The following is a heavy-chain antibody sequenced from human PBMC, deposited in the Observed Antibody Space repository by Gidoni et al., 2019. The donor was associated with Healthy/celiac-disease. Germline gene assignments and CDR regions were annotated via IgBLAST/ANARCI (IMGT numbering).Heavy chain of an antibody. J-gene: IGHJ3*02. CDR2: IKSKTDGGTT. D-gene: IGHD4-17*01. Sequence: EVQLVESGGGLVKPGGSLRLSCAASGFTFSNAWMNWVRQAPGKGLEWVGRIKSKTDGGTTDYATPVKGRFTISRDDSKNTLYLQMNSLKTEDTAVYYCTTLSGTVTGAFDIWGQGTMVTVSS. CDR3: TTLSGTVTGAFDI. V-gene: IGHV3-15*07. CDR1: GFTFSNAW.